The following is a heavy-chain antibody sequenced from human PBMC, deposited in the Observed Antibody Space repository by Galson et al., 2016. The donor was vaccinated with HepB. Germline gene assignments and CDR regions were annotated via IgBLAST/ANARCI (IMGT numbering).Heavy chain of an antibody. CDR1: GYTFTRYT. Sequence: SVKVSCKASGYTFTRYTMHWVRQAPGQRLEWMGGINAGNGNKKYSKKFQGRVTISRDTSASTGYMELSSLRSEDTAVYYCARTLSSGWFVYFDYWGQGTLVTVSS. V-gene: IGHV1-3*01. J-gene: IGHJ4*02. CDR3: ARTLSSGWFVYFDY. D-gene: IGHD6-19*01. CDR2: INAGNGNK.